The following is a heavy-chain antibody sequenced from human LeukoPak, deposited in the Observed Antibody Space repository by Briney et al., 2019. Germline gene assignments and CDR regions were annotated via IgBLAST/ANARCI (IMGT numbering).Heavy chain of an antibody. CDR1: GYTFTSYG. D-gene: IGHD3-22*01. CDR3: ARVEANYYDSSGQLPAGYYYGMDV. Sequence: VASVKVSCKASGYTFTSYGISWVRQAPGLGLEWMGWISAYNGNTNYAQKLQGRVTMTTDTSTSTAYMELRSLRSDDTAVYYCARVEANYYDSSGQLPAGYYYGMDVWGQGTTVTVSS. J-gene: IGHJ6*02. CDR2: ISAYNGNT. V-gene: IGHV1-18*01.